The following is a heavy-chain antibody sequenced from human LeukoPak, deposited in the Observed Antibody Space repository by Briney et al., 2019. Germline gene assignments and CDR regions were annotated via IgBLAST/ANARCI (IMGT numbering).Heavy chain of an antibody. D-gene: IGHD3-22*01. Sequence: PSETLSLTCTVSGGSIGSSSYYWGWIRQPPGKGLEWIGSIYYSGSTYYNPSLKSRVTISVDTSKNQFSLKLSSVTAADTAVYYCARRGNRVTMIVVGAFDIWGQGTIVTVSS. J-gene: IGHJ3*02. CDR1: GGSIGSSSYY. CDR3: ARRGNRVTMIVVGAFDI. CDR2: IYYSGST. V-gene: IGHV4-39*01.